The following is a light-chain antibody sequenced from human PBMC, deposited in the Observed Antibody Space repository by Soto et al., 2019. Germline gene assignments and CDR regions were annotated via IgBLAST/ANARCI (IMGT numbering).Light chain of an antibody. CDR3: QQYGSSPLT. V-gene: IGKV3-20*01. Sequence: EIVLTQSPGTLSLSPGERATLSCRASQSVSSSYLAWYQQKPGQAPSLLIYGASSRATGIPDRFSGSGSGTDFTLNISRLGPEDFAVYFCQQYGSSPLTFGGGTKVDIK. CDR2: GAS. CDR1: QSVSSSY. J-gene: IGKJ4*01.